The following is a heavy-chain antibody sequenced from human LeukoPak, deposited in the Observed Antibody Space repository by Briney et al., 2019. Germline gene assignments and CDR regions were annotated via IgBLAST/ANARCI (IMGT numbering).Heavy chain of an antibody. CDR2: INHSGST. CDR3: ARGGKWYYYDSSGYYLDAFDI. V-gene: IGHV4-34*01. Sequence: PSETLSLTCAVYGGSFSGYYWSWIRQPPGKGLEWIGEINHSGSTNYNPSLKSRVTISVDTSKNQFSLKLSSVTAADTAVYYCARGGKWYYYDSSGYYLDAFDIWGQGTMVTVSS. CDR1: GGSFSGYY. J-gene: IGHJ3*02. D-gene: IGHD3-22*01.